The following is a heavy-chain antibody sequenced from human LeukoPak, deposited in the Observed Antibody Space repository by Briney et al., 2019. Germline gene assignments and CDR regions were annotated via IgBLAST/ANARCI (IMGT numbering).Heavy chain of an antibody. CDR2: ISSSGSTI. CDR3: ARDFKGGGDFWSGYYTRYFDY. CDR1: GFTFSSYE. Sequence: GGSLRLSCAASGFTFSSYEMNWVRQAPGKGLEWVSYISSSGSTIYYADSVKGRFTISRDNAKNSLYLQMNSLRAEDTSVYYCARDFKGGGDFWSGYYTRYFDYWGQGTLVTVSS. J-gene: IGHJ4*02. D-gene: IGHD3-3*01. V-gene: IGHV3-48*03.